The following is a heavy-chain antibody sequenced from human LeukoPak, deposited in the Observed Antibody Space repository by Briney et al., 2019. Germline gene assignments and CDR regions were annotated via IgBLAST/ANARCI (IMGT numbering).Heavy chain of an antibody. J-gene: IGHJ3*02. CDR2: INPNSGGT. D-gene: IGHD3-10*01. Sequence: ASVKVSCKASGYTFTDYYIHWVRQAPGQGLEWMGWINPNSGGTHYAQKFQGRVTMTEDTSTDTAYMDLSSLRSEDTAVYFCATDYYGSGSYSPQAFDIWGQGTMVTVSS. CDR1: GYTFTDYY. V-gene: IGHV1-2*02. CDR3: ATDYYGSGSYSPQAFDI.